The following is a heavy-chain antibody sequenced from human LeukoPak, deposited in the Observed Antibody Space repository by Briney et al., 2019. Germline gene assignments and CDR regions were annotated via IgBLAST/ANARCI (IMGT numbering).Heavy chain of an antibody. V-gene: IGHV3-13*01. D-gene: IGHD2-15*01. CDR3: ARSLGLDCSGGCCYVYYFDY. Sequence: PGGSLRLSCAASGFTFSSYDMHWVRQATGKGLEWVSAIGTAGDTYYPGSVKGRFTISRENAKNSLYLQMNSLRAGDTAVYYCARSLGLDCSGGCCYVYYFDYWVQGTLVTVSS. J-gene: IGHJ4*02. CDR2: IGTAGDT. CDR1: GFTFSSYD.